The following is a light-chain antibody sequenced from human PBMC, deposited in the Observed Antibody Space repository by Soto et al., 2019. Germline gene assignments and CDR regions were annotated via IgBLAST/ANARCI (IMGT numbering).Light chain of an antibody. CDR2: GAS. CDR1: QSVSNNY. V-gene: IGKV3-20*01. CDR3: QQYGSSPLYT. Sequence: EIVLTQSPGTLSLSPGERATLSCRASQSVSNNYLAWYQQRPGQAPRLLIYGASSRATDIPDRFSGSGSGTDFTLTISRLEPEDFAVYYCQQYGSSPLYTFGQGTKLEIK. J-gene: IGKJ2*01.